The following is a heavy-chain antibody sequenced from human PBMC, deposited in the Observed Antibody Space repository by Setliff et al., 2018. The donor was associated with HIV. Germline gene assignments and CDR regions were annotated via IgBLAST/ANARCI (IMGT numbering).Heavy chain of an antibody. Sequence: TLSLTCTVSGGSISSGNYYWSWIRQPAGKGLEWIGRIYTSGSTNYNPSLKSRVTISLDTSKNQFSLNLSSVTAADTAVYYCARRSPGGGYYMDVWGRGTTVTVSS. CDR2: IYTSGST. CDR1: GGSISSGNYY. V-gene: IGHV4-61*02. D-gene: IGHD3-16*01. J-gene: IGHJ6*03. CDR3: ARRSPGGGYYMDV.